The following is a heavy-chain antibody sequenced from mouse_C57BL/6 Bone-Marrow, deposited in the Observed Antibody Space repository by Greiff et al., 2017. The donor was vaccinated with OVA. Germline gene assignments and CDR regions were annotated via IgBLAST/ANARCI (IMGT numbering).Heavy chain of an antibody. V-gene: IGHV1-9*01. CDR1: GYTFTGYW. J-gene: IGHJ4*01. D-gene: IGHD2-4*01. Sequence: QVQLKESGAELMKPGASVKLSCKATGYTFTGYWIEWVKQRPGHGLEWIGEILPGSGSTNYNEKFKGKATFTADTSSNTAYMQLSSLTTEDSAIYYCARGGRLRRSYYYAMDYWGQGTSVTVSS. CDR2: ILPGSGST. CDR3: ARGGRLRRSYYYAMDY.